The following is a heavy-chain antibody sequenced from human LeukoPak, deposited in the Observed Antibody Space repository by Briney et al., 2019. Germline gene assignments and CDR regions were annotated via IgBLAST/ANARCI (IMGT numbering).Heavy chain of an antibody. J-gene: IGHJ2*01. V-gene: IGHV3-30*03. CDR3: ARAARPSVWVTRYWYFDL. CDR2: ISYDGSNK. Sequence: GGSLRLSCAASGFTFSSYGMHWVRQAPGKGLEWVAVISYDGSNKYYADSVKGRFTISRDNSKNTLYLQMNSLRAEDTAVYYCARAARPSVWVTRYWYFDLWGRGTLVTVSS. CDR1: GFTFSSYG. D-gene: IGHD6-6*01.